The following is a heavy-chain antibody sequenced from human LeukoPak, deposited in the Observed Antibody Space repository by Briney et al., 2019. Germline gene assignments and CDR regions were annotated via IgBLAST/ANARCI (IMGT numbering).Heavy chain of an antibody. CDR3: ASKKRYDSSGYLGRDYYYYGMDV. CDR1: GGSISSSYYY. D-gene: IGHD3-22*01. Sequence: KSSETLSLTRTVSGGSISSSYYYWGWIRQPPGKGLEWIGSIYSSGSTYYNPSLKSRVTISVDTSKNQFSLKLTSVTAADTAVYYCASKKRYDSSGYLGRDYYYYGMDVWGQGTTVTVSS. V-gene: IGHV4-39*01. J-gene: IGHJ6*02. CDR2: IYSSGST.